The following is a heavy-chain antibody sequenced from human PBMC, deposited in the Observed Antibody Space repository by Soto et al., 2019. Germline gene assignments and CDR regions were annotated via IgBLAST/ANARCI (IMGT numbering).Heavy chain of an antibody. V-gene: IGHV3-11*06. D-gene: IGHD2-15*01. Sequence: PGGSLRLSCAASGFTFSDYYMSWIRQAPGKGLEWVSYISSSSSYTNYADSVKGRFTISRDNAKNSLYLQMNSLRAEDTAVYYCAIEKPGYCSGGSCQVYYYYYGMDVWGQGTTVTVSS. J-gene: IGHJ6*02. CDR3: AIEKPGYCSGGSCQVYYYYYGMDV. CDR1: GFTFSDYY. CDR2: ISSSSSYT.